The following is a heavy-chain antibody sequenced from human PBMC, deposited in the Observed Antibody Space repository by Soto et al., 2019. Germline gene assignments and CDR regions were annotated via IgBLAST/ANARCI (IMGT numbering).Heavy chain of an antibody. CDR1: GFSFGDYY. D-gene: IGHD2-21*01. CDR2: ISSGGTTI. CDR3: ARRLFLDV. J-gene: IGHJ4*02. V-gene: IGHV3-11*01. Sequence: QLQLVASGGNLVQPGGSLRLYCSGSGFSFGDYYMNWIRKAPGKVLEWVSYISSGGTTISYSDSVKGRFTISRDNAKTSVYLEMDSLRTAVTAGYYCARRLFLDVWGQGTLVNVSS.